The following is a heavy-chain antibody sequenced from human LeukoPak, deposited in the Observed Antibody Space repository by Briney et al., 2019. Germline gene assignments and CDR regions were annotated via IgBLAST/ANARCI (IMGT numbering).Heavy chain of an antibody. V-gene: IGHV4-59*08. D-gene: IGHD5-24*01. Sequence: SETLSLTCTVSGGSISSYYWSWIRQPPGKGLEWIGYIYYSGSTNYNPSLKSRVTISVDTSKNQFSLKLSSVTAADTAVYYCARLGGEMATVYDAFDIWGQGTMVTVSS. CDR3: ARLGGEMATVYDAFDI. CDR2: IYYSGST. J-gene: IGHJ3*02. CDR1: GGSISSYY.